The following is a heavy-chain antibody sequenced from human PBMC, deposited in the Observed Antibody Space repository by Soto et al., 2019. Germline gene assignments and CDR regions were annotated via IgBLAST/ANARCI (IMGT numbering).Heavy chain of an antibody. Sequence: SETLSLTCTVAGGSISSSSYYWAWIRQTPGKGQEWIGSIYYSGSTYYNPSLKSRVTISVHTSKNQFSLKLSSVTAADTAAYYCARLRIEYCSGGSCAYMDVCGKGTTVTVSS. D-gene: IGHD2-15*01. CDR3: ARLRIEYCSGGSCAYMDV. CDR1: GGSISSSSYY. CDR2: IYYSGST. V-gene: IGHV4-39*01. J-gene: IGHJ6*03.